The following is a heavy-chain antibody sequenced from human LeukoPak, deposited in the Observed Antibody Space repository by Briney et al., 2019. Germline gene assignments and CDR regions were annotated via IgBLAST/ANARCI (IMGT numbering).Heavy chain of an antibody. CDR2: INPNSGNT. Sequence: ASVKVSCKASGYTFTGYYMHWVRQAPGQGLEWMGWINPNSGNTNYAQKLQGRVTMTTDTSTSTAYMELRSLRSDDTAVYYCARAPPKYSGSYHYWGQGTLVTVSS. CDR1: GYTFTGYY. CDR3: ARAPPKYSGSYHY. D-gene: IGHD1-26*01. J-gene: IGHJ4*02. V-gene: IGHV1-18*04.